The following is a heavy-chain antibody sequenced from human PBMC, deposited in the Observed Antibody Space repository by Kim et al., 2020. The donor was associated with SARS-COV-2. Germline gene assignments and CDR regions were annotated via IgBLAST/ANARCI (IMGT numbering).Heavy chain of an antibody. J-gene: IGHJ4*02. CDR2: ISSSSSYI. CDR3: ARDQYYDILTRYFPY. D-gene: IGHD3-9*01. CDR1: GFTFSSYS. V-gene: IGHV3-21*01. Sequence: GGSLRLSCAASGFTFSSYSMNWVRQAPGKGLEWVSSISSSSSYIYYADSVKGRCTISRDNAKNSLYLQMNSLRAEDTAVYYCARDQYYDILTRYFPYWGQGTLVTVSA.